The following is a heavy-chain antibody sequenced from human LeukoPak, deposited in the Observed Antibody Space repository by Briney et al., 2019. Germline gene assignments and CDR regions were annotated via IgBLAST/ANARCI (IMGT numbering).Heavy chain of an antibody. CDR2: IFTTGST. V-gene: IGHV4-61*02. CDR3: ARSWGGPTVTFDY. J-gene: IGHJ4*02. Sequence: SETLSLTCTVSGDSISSGSYDWSWIRQPAGKGLEWIGRIFTTGSTNYNPSLKSRVTISVDTSKNQFSLKLSSVTAADTAVYYCARSWGGPTVTFDYWGQGTLVTVSS. CDR1: GDSISSGSYD. D-gene: IGHD4-17*01.